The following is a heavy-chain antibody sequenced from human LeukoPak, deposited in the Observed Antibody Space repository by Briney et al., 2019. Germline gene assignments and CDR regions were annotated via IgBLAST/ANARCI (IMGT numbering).Heavy chain of an antibody. Sequence: PGGSLRLSCAASGFTFNIYSMHWVRQAPGKGLEWVALISYGGSNKYYADSVKGRFTISRDNSKNTLYLQMNSLRTEDTAVYYCAREGENWNDDRFFYFDYWGQGTLVTVSS. D-gene: IGHD1-1*01. J-gene: IGHJ4*02. V-gene: IGHV3-30*04. CDR2: ISYGGSNK. CDR3: AREGENWNDDRFFYFDY. CDR1: GFTFNIYS.